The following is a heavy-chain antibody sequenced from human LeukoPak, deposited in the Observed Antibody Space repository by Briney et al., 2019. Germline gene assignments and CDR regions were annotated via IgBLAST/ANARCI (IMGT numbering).Heavy chain of an antibody. CDR1: GFTFSSYG. CDR2: IHYDGSNK. D-gene: IGHD3-10*01. V-gene: IGHV3-30*02. J-gene: IGHJ4*02. Sequence: GGSLRLSCAASGFTFSSYGMHWVRQAPGKGLEWVAFIHYDGSNKYYTDSVKGRFTISRDNSKNTLYLQMNSLRAEDTAVYYCAKDVRREYYYGSGSLDYWGQGTLVTVSS. CDR3: AKDVRREYYYGSGSLDY.